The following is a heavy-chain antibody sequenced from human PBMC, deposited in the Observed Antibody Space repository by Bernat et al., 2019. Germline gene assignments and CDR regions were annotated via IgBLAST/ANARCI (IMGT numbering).Heavy chain of an antibody. V-gene: IGHV1-2*02. CDR3: ARVWRALQDYYYYGMDV. D-gene: IGHD4-11*01. CDR1: GYTFTGYY. Sequence: PCLAAGYTFTGYYMHWVRQAPGQGLEWMGWINPNSGGTNYAQKFQGRVTMTRDTSISTAYMELSRLRSDDTAVYYWARVWRALQDYYYYGMDVWG. CDR2: INPNSGGT. J-gene: IGHJ6*02.